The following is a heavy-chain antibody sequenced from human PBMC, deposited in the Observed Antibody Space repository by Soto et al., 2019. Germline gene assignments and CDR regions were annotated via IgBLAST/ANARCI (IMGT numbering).Heavy chain of an antibody. D-gene: IGHD5-12*01. CDR3: ARVAADIASWLDP. CDR1: GDSISTYN. J-gene: IGHJ5*02. V-gene: IGHV4-59*01. Sequence: QGQLQESGPGLVKPSETLSLTCTVSGDSISTYNWGWIRQPPGKGLEWIGCIYYSGVTNYNPSLTSRVTISVDTPKNHLSLKLTSVTAADTAVYYCARVAADIASWLDPWGQGTLVTVSS. CDR2: IYYSGVT.